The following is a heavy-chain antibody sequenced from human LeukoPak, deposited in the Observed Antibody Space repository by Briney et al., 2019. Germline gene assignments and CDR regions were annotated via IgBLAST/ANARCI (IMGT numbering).Heavy chain of an antibody. V-gene: IGHV3-30*02. Sequence: GGPLRLSCAASGLTFSDYGMHWVRLAPGKGLEWVAFIRYDGSNRYYTDSVKGRFTISRDNSKNTLYLQMNSLTAEDTAVYYCAKKWGQGKADTGNYFDDWGQGTLVTVSP. D-gene: IGHD1-14*01. CDR1: GLTFSDYG. CDR2: IRYDGSNR. J-gene: IGHJ4*02. CDR3: AKKWGQGKADTGNYFDD.